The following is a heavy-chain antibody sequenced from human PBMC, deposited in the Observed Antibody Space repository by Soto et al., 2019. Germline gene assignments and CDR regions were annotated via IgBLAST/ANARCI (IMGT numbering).Heavy chain of an antibody. CDR3: ARGISRYCSGGSCRQRENWFDP. D-gene: IGHD2-15*01. CDR2: IIPIFGTA. V-gene: IGHV1-69*13. CDR1: GGTFSSYA. Sequence: SVKVSCKASGGTFSSYAISWVRQAPGQGLEWMGGIIPIFGTANYAQKFQGRVTITADESTGTAYMELSSLRSEDTAVYYCARGISRYCSGGSCRQRENWFDPWGQGTLVTVSS. J-gene: IGHJ5*02.